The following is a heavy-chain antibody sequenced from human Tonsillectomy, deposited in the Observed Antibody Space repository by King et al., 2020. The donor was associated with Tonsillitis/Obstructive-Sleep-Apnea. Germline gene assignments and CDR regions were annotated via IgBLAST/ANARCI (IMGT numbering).Heavy chain of an antibody. Sequence: QLVQSGAEVKKPGASVKVSCKASGYTFTSYAMHWVRQAPGQRLEWMGWINAGNGNTKYSQKFQGRVTITRDTSASTAYMELSSLRSEDTAVYYCASTVYCSSTSCYSSWFDPWGQGTLVTVSS. V-gene: IGHV1-3*01. CDR2: INAGNGNT. D-gene: IGHD2-2*01. J-gene: IGHJ5*02. CDR1: GYTFTSYA. CDR3: ASTVYCSSTSCYSSWFDP.